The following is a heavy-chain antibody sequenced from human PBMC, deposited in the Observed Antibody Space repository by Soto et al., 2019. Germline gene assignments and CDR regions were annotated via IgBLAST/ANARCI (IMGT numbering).Heavy chain of an antibody. D-gene: IGHD2-15*01. V-gene: IGHV4-4*02. J-gene: IGHJ6*02. CDR3: ARGFSFSDNSDNHRIYFYYGLNV. CDR2: IYQSGIT. Sequence: PSETLSLTCDVSGGSITTGHWWTWVRQSPGKGLEWIGEIYQSGITNYNPSLNSRLSISMDQSKNQFSLKLTSVTAADTALYFCARGFSFSDNSDNHRIYFYYGLNVWGQGTTVTASS. CDR1: GGSITTGHW.